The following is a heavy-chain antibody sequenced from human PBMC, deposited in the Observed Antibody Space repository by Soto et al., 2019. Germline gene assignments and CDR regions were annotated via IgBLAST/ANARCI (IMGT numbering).Heavy chain of an antibody. Sequence: QVQLVQSGAEVKKPGASVKVSCKVSGYTLTELSMHWVRQAPGKGLEWMGGFDPEDGETIYAQKFQGRVTMTEDTSTDTAYMELSSLRSEDTAVYYCATDLRAGGIVVVTATKQFDYWGQGTLVTVSS. J-gene: IGHJ4*02. CDR1: GYTLTELS. D-gene: IGHD2-21*02. V-gene: IGHV1-24*01. CDR3: ATDLRAGGIVVVTATKQFDY. CDR2: FDPEDGET.